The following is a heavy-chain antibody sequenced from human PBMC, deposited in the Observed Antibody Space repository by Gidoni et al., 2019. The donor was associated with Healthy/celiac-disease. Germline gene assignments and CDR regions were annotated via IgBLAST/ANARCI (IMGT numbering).Heavy chain of an antibody. D-gene: IGHD3-3*01. J-gene: IGHJ4*02. CDR2: INPNSGGK. CDR1: GYTFTGYD. V-gene: IGHV1-2*02. Sequence: QVQLVQSGAEVKKPGGSVKVSCKASGYTFTGYDMHWVRQAPGQGLEWMGWINPNSGGKNYAQQLQCRVTMTRDTSISTAYMELSRLRSDDTAVYYCRVVISFQGHDYWGQGTLVTVSS. CDR3: RVVISFQGHDY.